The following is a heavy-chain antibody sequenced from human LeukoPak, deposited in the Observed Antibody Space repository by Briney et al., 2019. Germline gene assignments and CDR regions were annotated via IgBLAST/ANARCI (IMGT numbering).Heavy chain of an antibody. J-gene: IGHJ1*01. CDR2: IYTSGST. V-gene: IGHV4-4*07. CDR1: GGSLSSYY. Sequence: SETLSLTCTVSGGSLSSYYWTWIRQPAGKGLEWIGRIYTSGSTYYNPSLKSRVTMSVDTSKNQFSLKLNSVTAADTAVYYCARHRVGATRVGYFQHWGQGTLVTVSS. D-gene: IGHD1-26*01. CDR3: ARHRVGATRVGYFQH.